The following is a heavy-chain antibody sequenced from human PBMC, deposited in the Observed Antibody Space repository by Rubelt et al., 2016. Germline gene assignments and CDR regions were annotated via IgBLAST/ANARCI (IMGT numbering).Heavy chain of an antibody. CDR3: ARGLDNYGY. D-gene: IGHD3-16*01. CDR2: INHSGST. CDR1: GGSISSSSYY. J-gene: IGHJ4*02. V-gene: IGHV4-39*07. Sequence: QLQLQESGPGLVKPSETLSLTCTVSGGSISSSSYYWGWIRQPPGKGLEWIGEINHSGSTNYNPSLKGLVNISVDTSKIQFSLKLSYVTAADTAVYYCARGLDNYGYWVQGTLVTVSS.